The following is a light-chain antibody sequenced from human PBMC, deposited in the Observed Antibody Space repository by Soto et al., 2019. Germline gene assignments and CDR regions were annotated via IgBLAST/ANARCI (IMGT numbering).Light chain of an antibody. CDR3: QHYNSYSEA. CDR2: DAS. J-gene: IGKJ1*01. CDR1: QNINKR. Sequence: DIQMTQSPFTLSASVGDRVTITCRASQNINKRLAWHQQKPGKAPKVLIYDASNLKSGVPSRFSGSGSGTEFTLTISSLQPDDFATYYCQHYNSYSEAFGQGTKVDIK. V-gene: IGKV1-5*01.